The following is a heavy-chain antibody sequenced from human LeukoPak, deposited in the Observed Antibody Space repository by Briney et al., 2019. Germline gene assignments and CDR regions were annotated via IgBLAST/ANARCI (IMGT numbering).Heavy chain of an antibody. D-gene: IGHD3-10*01. Sequence: PGGSLRLSCAASGFTFSSYSMNWVRQAPGKGLEWVSSISSSSSYIYYADSVKGRFTISRDNAKNSLYLQMNSLRAEDTAVYYCARATYYYGSGSYSKDFYYYYGMDVWGQGTTVTVSS. V-gene: IGHV3-21*01. J-gene: IGHJ6*02. CDR1: GFTFSSYS. CDR2: ISSSSSYI. CDR3: ARATYYYGSGSYSKDFYYYYGMDV.